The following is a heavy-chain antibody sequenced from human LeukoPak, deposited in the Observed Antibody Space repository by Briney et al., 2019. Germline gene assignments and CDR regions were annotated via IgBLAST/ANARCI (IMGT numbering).Heavy chain of an antibody. CDR2: IYYSGST. V-gene: IGHV4-59*01. D-gene: IGHD2-2*01. Sequence: PSETLSLTCTVSGGSISSYYWSWIRQPPGKGLEWIGYIYYSGSTNYNPSLKSRVTISVDTSKNQFSLKLSSVTAADTAVYYCASSSGYCSGTSCPRGYYYMDVWGKGTTVTVSS. CDR1: GGSISSYY. J-gene: IGHJ6*03. CDR3: ASSSGYCSGTSCPRGYYYMDV.